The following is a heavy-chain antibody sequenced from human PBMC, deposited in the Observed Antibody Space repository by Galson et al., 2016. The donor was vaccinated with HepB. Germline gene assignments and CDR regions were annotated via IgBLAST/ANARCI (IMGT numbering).Heavy chain of an antibody. CDR1: GFTFSTYS. CDR3: ARLTMMTTDFDY. CDR2: ISSSSSII. J-gene: IGHJ4*02. V-gene: IGHV3-48*02. D-gene: IGHD4-17*01. Sequence: SLRLSCAASGFTFSTYSMNWVRQAPGKGLEWVSYISSSSSIIYYADSVKGRFTISRDNAKNSLYLQMNSLRDEDTAVYYCARLTMMTTDFDYWGQGTLVTVSS.